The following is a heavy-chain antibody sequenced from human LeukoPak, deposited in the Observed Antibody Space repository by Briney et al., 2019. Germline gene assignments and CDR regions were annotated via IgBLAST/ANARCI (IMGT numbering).Heavy chain of an antibody. J-gene: IGHJ6*02. CDR3: TRSVGALYGMDV. Sequence: PGGSLRLSCAASGFTFSSYWMHWVRQAPGKGLVWVSRINSDGSSTSYADSVKGRFTISRDNAKNTLYLQMNSLRAEDTAVYYCTRSVGALYGMDVWGQGTTVTVSS. CDR1: GFTFSSYW. D-gene: IGHD1-26*01. V-gene: IGHV3-74*01. CDR2: INSDGSST.